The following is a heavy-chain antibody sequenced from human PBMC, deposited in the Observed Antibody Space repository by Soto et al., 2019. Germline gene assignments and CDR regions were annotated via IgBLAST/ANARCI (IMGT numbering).Heavy chain of an antibody. CDR1: GFTFSSYA. V-gene: IGHV3-30-3*02. CDR2: ISYDGSNK. D-gene: IGHD1-26*01. Sequence: GGSLRLSCAASGFTFSSYAMHWVRQAPGKGLEWVAVISYDGSNKYYADSVKGRFTIFRDNSKNTLYLQMNSLRAEDTAVYYCAKSPLVDNWGQGTLVTVSS. J-gene: IGHJ4*02. CDR3: AKSPLVDN.